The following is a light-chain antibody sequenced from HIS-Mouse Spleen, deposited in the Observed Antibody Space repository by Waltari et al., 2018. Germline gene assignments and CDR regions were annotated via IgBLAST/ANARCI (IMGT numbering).Light chain of an antibody. J-gene: IGLJ3*02. V-gene: IGLV2-23*01. Sequence: QSALTQPASVSGSPGQSIPISCTGTSRDVGSYTLVPWYQQHPGKAPKLMIYEGSKRPSGVSNRFSGSKSGNTASLTISGLQAEDEADYYCCSYAGSSTWVFGGGTKLTVL. CDR1: SRDVGSYTL. CDR2: EGS. CDR3: CSYAGSSTWV.